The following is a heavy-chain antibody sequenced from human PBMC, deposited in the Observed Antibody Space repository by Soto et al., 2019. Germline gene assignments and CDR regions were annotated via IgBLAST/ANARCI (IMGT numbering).Heavy chain of an antibody. Sequence: SVKVSCKASGFTFTSSAVQWVRQARGQRLEWIGWIVVGSGNTNYAQKFQERVTFTRDMSTSTAYMELSSLRSEDTAVYYCAARSQRRYYYGMDVWGQGTTVTVSS. CDR2: IVVGSGNT. CDR3: AARSQRRYYYGMDV. J-gene: IGHJ6*02. CDR1: GFTFTSSA. V-gene: IGHV1-58*01.